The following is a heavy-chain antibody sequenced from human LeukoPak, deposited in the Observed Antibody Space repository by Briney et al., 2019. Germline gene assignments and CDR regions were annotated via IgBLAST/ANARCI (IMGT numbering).Heavy chain of an antibody. J-gene: IGHJ4*02. Sequence: ASVKVSCKASAYTFTSYAVSWVRQAPGQGLEWMEWINTYNGITNYAQRLQGRVTMTTDTSTSTAYMELTSLRSDDTAVYYCARASVDSSGYYYYFDYWGQGTLVTVSS. CDR3: ARASVDSSGYYYYFDY. CDR2: INTYNGIT. D-gene: IGHD3-22*01. V-gene: IGHV1-18*01. CDR1: AYTFTSYA.